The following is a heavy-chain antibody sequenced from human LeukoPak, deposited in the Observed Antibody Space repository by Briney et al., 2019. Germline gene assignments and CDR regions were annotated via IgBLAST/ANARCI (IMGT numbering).Heavy chain of an antibody. J-gene: IGHJ5*02. Sequence: GGSLRLSCAASGFTFSSYAMSWVRQAPGKGLEWVSAISGSGDSTYAVSVKGRFTISRDYSKNTLYLQMNSLRAEDTAIYYCAKSGSSRFDPWGQGTLVTVSS. V-gene: IGHV3-23*01. CDR2: ISGSGDST. CDR1: GFTFSSYA. D-gene: IGHD6-6*01. CDR3: AKSGSSRFDP.